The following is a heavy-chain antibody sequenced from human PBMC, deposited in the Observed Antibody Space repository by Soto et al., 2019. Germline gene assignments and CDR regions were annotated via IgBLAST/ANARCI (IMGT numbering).Heavy chain of an antibody. V-gene: IGHV4-31*01. Sequence: SETLSLTCTVSGGSISSGGYYWSWIRQHPGKGLEWIGYIYYSGSTYYNPSLKSLVTISVDTSKNQFSLKLSSVTAADTAVYYCARVKGFGVVTEYYFDYWGQGTLVTVSS. CDR1: GGSISSGGYY. D-gene: IGHD3-3*01. CDR2: IYYSGST. CDR3: ARVKGFGVVTEYYFDY. J-gene: IGHJ4*02.